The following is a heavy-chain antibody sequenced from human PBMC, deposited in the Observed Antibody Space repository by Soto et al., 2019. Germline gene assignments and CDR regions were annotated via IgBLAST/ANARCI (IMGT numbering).Heavy chain of an antibody. D-gene: IGHD3-16*01. V-gene: IGHV4-30-4*01. CDR2: IYYSGST. CDR3: ARVPGGAGAMLHNS. CDR1: GGSISSGDYY. J-gene: IGHJ5*02. Sequence: QVQLQESGPGLVKPSQTLSLTCTVSGGSISSGDYYWSWIRQPPGKGLEWIGYIYYSGSTYYNPSLRRRLTTSLDTSKAQCPLKLRSVPDAATAVYYCARVPGGAGAMLHNSWGPGTLVTVSS.